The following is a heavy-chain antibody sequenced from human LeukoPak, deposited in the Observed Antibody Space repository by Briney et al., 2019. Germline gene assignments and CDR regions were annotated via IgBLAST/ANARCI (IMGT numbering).Heavy chain of an antibody. CDR3: ARGPVLTWFDP. D-gene: IGHD4/OR15-4a*01. CDR1: GYTFTSYY. Sequence: ASVKVFCKASGYTFTSYYMHWVRQAPGQGLEWMGIINPSGGSTSYAQKFQGRVTMTRGTSTSTVYMELSSLRSEDTAVYYCARGPVLTWFDPWGQGTLVTVSS. CDR2: INPSGGST. V-gene: IGHV1-46*01. J-gene: IGHJ5*02.